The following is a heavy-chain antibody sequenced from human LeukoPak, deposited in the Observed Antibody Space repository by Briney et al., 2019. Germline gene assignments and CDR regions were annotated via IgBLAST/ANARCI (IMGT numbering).Heavy chain of an antibody. Sequence: PGGSLRLSCAASGFTFSSFGMHWVRQAPGKGLEWVAVISYDGSNKYYADSVKGRFTISRDNSKNTLYLQMNSLRAEDTAVYYCAREMATIRSDYWGQGTLVTVSS. J-gene: IGHJ4*02. CDR3: AREMATIRSDY. D-gene: IGHD5-24*01. CDR2: ISYDGSNK. V-gene: IGHV3-30*03. CDR1: GFTFSSFG.